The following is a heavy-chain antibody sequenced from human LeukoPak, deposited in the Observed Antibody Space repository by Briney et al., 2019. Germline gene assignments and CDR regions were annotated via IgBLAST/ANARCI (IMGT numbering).Heavy chain of an antibody. J-gene: IGHJ5*02. V-gene: IGHV3-33*01. Sequence: GGSLRLSCAASGFTFSSFGMHWVRQAPGKGPEWVAVIWYDTSNKYYADSVKGRFTISRDNSKNTLYLQMNSLRDDDTAVYYCVRGVGVSRFNYFDPWGQGTLVTVSS. CDR2: IWYDTSNK. D-gene: IGHD1-26*01. CDR3: VRGVGVSRFNYFDP. CDR1: GFTFSSFG.